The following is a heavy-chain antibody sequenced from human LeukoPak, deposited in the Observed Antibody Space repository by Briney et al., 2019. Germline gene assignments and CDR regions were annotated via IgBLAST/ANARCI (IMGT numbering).Heavy chain of an antibody. Sequence: PSETLSPTCTVSGGSISSSSYYWGWIRQPPGKGLEWIGSIYYSGSTYYNPSLKSRVTISVDTSKNQFSLKLSSVTAADTAVYYCARHALLWKNWFDPWGQGTLVTVSS. CDR2: IYYSGST. J-gene: IGHJ5*02. V-gene: IGHV4-39*01. CDR1: GGSISSSSYY. D-gene: IGHD3-10*01. CDR3: ARHALLWKNWFDP.